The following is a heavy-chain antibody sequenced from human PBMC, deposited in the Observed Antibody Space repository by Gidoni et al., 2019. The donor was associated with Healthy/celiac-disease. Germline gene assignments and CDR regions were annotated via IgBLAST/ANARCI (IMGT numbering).Heavy chain of an antibody. CDR3: ARSTDSSGIDY. CDR1: GFSLSNARMG. CDR2: IFSNDEK. J-gene: IGHJ4*02. Sequence: QVTLKESGPVLVKPTETLTLTCTVSGFSLSNARMGVSWIRQPPGKALEWLAHIFSNDEKSYSTSLKSRLTISKDTSKSQVVLTMTNMDPVDTATYYCARSTDSSGIDYWGQGTLVTVSS. V-gene: IGHV2-26*01. D-gene: IGHD6-19*01.